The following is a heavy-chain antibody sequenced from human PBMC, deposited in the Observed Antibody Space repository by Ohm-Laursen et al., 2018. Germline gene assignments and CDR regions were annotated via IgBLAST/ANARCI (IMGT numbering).Heavy chain of an antibody. CDR2: ISPSSSTI. CDR3: ARRIPLYGMDV. D-gene: IGHD2-2*02. Sequence: SLRLSCAASGFTFSSYSMNWVRQAPGKGLEWVSYISPSSSTIYYADSVKGRFTISRDNAKNSLYLQMNSLRAEDTAIYYCARRIPLYGMDVWGQGTTVTVSS. CDR1: GFTFSSYS. J-gene: IGHJ6*02. V-gene: IGHV3-48*01.